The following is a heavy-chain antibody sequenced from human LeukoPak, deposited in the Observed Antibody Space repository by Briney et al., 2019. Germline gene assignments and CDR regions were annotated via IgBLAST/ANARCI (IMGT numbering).Heavy chain of an antibody. CDR3: ARGPTRQYFDS. Sequence: GGSLRLSCAASGFTFSSYAMHWVRQAPGKGLEWVAVISYDGSNKYYADSVKGRFTISRDNSKNTLYLQMNSLRAADTAVYYCARGPTRQYFDSWGRGTLVTVSS. D-gene: IGHD6-6*01. CDR2: ISYDGSNK. V-gene: IGHV3-30-3*01. J-gene: IGHJ4*02. CDR1: GFTFSSYA.